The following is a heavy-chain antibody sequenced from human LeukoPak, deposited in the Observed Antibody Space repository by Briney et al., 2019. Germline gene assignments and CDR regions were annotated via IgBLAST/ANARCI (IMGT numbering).Heavy chain of an antibody. D-gene: IGHD2-2*01. V-gene: IGHV4-38-2*02. CDR2: IYHSGST. CDR1: GYSISSGYY. Sequence: KPSETLSLTCTVSGYSISSGYYWGWIRQPPGKGLEWIGSIYHSGSTYYNPSLKSRVTISVDTSKNQFSLKLSSVTAADTAVYYCSYCSSTSCLYYYYMDVWGKGTTVTVSS. CDR3: SYCSSTSCLYYYYMDV. J-gene: IGHJ6*03.